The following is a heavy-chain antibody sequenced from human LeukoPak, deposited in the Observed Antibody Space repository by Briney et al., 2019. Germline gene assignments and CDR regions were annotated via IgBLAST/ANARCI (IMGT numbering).Heavy chain of an antibody. CDR1: GYTFTGYY. J-gene: IGHJ4*02. Sequence: ASVKVSCKASGYTFTGYYIHWVRQAPGQGPEWMGWINPNSGGTNYAQRFQGRVTMTRDTSISTAYMELNRLRSDDTAVYYCARGTTQYSSSAFDYWGQGTLVTVSS. V-gene: IGHV1-2*02. CDR3: ARGTTQYSSSAFDY. D-gene: IGHD6-13*01. CDR2: INPNSGGT.